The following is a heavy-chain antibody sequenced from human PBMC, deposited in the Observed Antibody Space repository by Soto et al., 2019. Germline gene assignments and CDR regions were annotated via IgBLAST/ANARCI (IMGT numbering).Heavy chain of an antibody. CDR2: INIRGST. CDR1: AGSISSSTSY. Sequence: SETLSLTCTVSAGSISSSTSYWGWIRQPPGKGLEWIGSINIRGSTYYNPPLMSRVTISVDTSKNQFSLKLSSVTAADTVVYFCAKTGFWSGNRLFDSWAQETLVTVPS. J-gene: IGHJ4*02. V-gene: IGHV4-39*01. D-gene: IGHD3-3*01. CDR3: AKTGFWSGNRLFDS.